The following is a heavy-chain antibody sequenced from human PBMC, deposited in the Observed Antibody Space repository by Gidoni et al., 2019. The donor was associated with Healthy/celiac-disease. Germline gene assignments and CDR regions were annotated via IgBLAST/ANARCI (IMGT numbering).Heavy chain of an antibody. CDR1: GFTFSSYG. Sequence: QVQLVEAGGGVVQPGRSLRLSCAASGFTFSSYGKHWVRQAPGKGLEWVAVIAYDGSNKYYADSVKGRFTISRDNSKNTLYLQMHSLRAEDTAVYYCAKDGSGSYFGLVDYWGQGTLVTVSS. D-gene: IGHD1-26*01. CDR2: IAYDGSNK. J-gene: IGHJ4*02. CDR3: AKDGSGSYFGLVDY. V-gene: IGHV3-30*18.